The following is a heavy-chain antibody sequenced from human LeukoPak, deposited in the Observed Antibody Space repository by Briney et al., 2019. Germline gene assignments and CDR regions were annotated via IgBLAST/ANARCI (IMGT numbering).Heavy chain of an antibody. CDR1: GFTFSSYS. V-gene: IGHV3-48*02. CDR2: ISSRSSNI. J-gene: IGHJ6*02. CDR3: ARIPGGYYYAMDV. D-gene: IGHD3-16*01. Sequence: GGSLRLSCAASGFTFSSYSMNWVRQAPGKGLEWVSYISSRSSNIYYADSVKGRFTISRDNARNSLYLQMNSLRDEDTAVYYCARIPGGYYYAMDVWGQGTTVTVSS.